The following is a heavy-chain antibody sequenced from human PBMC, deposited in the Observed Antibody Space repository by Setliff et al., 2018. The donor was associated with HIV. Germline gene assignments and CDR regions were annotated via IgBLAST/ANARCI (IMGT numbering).Heavy chain of an antibody. CDR3: ARSQAHYYYYYMDV. CDR1: GYTFTSYG. V-gene: IGHV1-18*01. CDR2: ISAYNGNT. Sequence: ASVKVSCKASGYTFTSYGISWVRQAPGQGLEWMGWISAYNGNTNYAQKLQGRVTMTTDTSTSTAYMELRSLRSDDTAVYYCARSQAHYYYYYMDVWGKGTTVTVSS. J-gene: IGHJ6*03.